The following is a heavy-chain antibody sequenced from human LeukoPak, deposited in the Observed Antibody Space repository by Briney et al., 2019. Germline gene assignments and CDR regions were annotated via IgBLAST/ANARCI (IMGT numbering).Heavy chain of an antibody. D-gene: IGHD2-2*02. CDR3: ARGLPAAIQYAFDI. V-gene: IGHV3-66*01. CDR1: GFTFSSNY. J-gene: IGHJ3*02. CDR2: IYSGGST. Sequence: GGSLRLSCAASGFTFSSNYMSWVRQAPGKGLEWVSVIYSGGSTYYADSVKGRFTISRDNSKNTLYLQMNSLRAEDTAVYYCARGLPAAIQYAFDIWGQGTMVTVSS.